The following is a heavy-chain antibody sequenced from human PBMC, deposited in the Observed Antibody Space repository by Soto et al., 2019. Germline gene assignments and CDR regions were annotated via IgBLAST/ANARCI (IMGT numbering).Heavy chain of an antibody. CDR3: ARDLRVIAAAGFQFRY. CDR2: ISYDGSNK. J-gene: IGHJ4*02. D-gene: IGHD6-13*01. V-gene: IGHV3-30-3*01. Sequence: QVQLVESGGGVVQPGRSLRLSCAASGFTFSSYAMHWVRQAPGKGLEWVAVISYDGSNKYYADSVKGRFTISRDNSKNTLYLHMNSLRAEDTAVYYCARDLRVIAAAGFQFRYWGQGTLVTVSS. CDR1: GFTFSSYA.